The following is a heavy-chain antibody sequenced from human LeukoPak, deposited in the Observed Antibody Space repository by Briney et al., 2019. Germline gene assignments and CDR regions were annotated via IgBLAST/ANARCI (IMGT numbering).Heavy chain of an antibody. J-gene: IGHJ4*02. CDR3: AKDQTPRVVIPGYFDY. CDR2: ISGSGGST. V-gene: IGHV3-23*01. D-gene: IGHD3-3*01. Sequence: PGGSLRLSCAASGFTFSSYSMNWVRQAPGKGLEWVSAISGSGGSTYYADSVKGRFTISRDNSKNTLYLQMNSLRAEDTAVYYCAKDQTPRVVIPGYFDYWGQGTLVTVSS. CDR1: GFTFSSYS.